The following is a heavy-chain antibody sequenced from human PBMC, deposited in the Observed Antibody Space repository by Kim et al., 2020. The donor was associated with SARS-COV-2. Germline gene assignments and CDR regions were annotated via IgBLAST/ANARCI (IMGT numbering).Heavy chain of an antibody. CDR2: T. CDR3: ARHIQTASAFDY. J-gene: IGHJ4*02. D-gene: IGHD6-13*01. V-gene: IGHV1-18*01. Sequence: TNYVQKLQDRATMTTDTSTNTVYMELRSLRSDHTAVYYCARHIQTASAFDYWGQGTLVTVSS.